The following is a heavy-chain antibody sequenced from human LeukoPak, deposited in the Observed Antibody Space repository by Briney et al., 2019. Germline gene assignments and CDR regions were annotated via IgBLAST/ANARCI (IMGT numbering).Heavy chain of an antibody. J-gene: IGHJ5*02. V-gene: IGHV1-18*01. CDR2: ISAYNGDT. CDR1: GYPFTSYG. D-gene: IGHD2-15*01. Sequence: ASVKVSCKASGYPFTSYGISWVRQAPGRGLEWMGWISAYNGDTNYAQRLQGRVTMTTDTSTNTAYMELRSLRSDDTAVYYCARDTRYSSAWYDNWGQGTLVTVSS. CDR3: ARDTRYSSAWYDN.